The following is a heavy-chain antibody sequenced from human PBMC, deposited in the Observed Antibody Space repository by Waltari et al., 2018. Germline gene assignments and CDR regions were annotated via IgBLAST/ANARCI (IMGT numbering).Heavy chain of an antibody. CDR1: GGSFIGYY. Sequence: QVQLQQWGAGLLKPSETLSLTCAVYGGSFIGYYWNWIRQPPGKGLEWIGEINQSGSTPHNPSLKRRVTISVDTSKNQVSLKLSSVTAADTAVYYCARKWYQLPEDYLGQGTLVTVSS. D-gene: IGHD2-2*01. V-gene: IGHV4-34*01. J-gene: IGHJ4*02. CDR3: ARKWYQLPEDY. CDR2: INQSGST.